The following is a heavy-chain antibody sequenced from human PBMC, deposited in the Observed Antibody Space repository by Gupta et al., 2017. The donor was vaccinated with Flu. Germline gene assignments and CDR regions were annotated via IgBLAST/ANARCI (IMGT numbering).Heavy chain of an antibody. V-gene: IGHV3-15*01. CDR1: GLPFRHGW. Sequence: EAPVVDSGGGLEIPGGSVSLSRAVSGLPFRHGWVSGGRQAPGKGLEGVGRIKSKTDGGTTDYAAPGKGRCTISRDDSTNTGYLQMNRLQTEDTAVYYCSTKGYCGGDCYYDYWGQGTLVTVSS. J-gene: IGHJ4*02. CDR3: STKGYCGGDCYYDY. D-gene: IGHD2-21*02. CDR2: IKSKTDGGTT.